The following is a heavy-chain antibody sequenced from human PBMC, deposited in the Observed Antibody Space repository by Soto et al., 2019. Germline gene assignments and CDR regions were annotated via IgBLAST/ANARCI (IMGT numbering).Heavy chain of an antibody. CDR1: GGSISSYY. D-gene: IGHD3-10*01. J-gene: IGHJ4*02. Sequence: SETLSLTCTVSGGSISSYYWSWIRQPPGKGLEWIGYIYYSGSTNYNPSLKSRVTISVDTSKNQFSLKLSSVTAADTAVYYCARETDSGHYFDYWGQGTLVTVSA. V-gene: IGHV4-59*01. CDR3: ARETDSGHYFDY. CDR2: IYYSGST.